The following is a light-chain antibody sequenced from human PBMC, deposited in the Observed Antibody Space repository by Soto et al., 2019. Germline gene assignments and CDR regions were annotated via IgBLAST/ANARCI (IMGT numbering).Light chain of an antibody. J-gene: IGLJ1*01. V-gene: IGLV1-36*01. CDR3: AAWDDSLNGYV. CDR2: YDD. Sequence: QSVLTQPPSVSEAPRQRVTISCSVSNSNIGNNAVNWYQQLPGKAPKLLIYYDDLVPSGVSDRFSGSKSGTSASLAISGLQSEDEADYFCAAWDDSLNGYVFGTGTKVTVL. CDR1: NSNIGNNA.